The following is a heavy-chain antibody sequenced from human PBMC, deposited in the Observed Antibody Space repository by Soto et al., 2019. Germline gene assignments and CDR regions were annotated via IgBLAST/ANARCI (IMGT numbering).Heavy chain of an antibody. J-gene: IGHJ4*02. CDR3: AKGVEAAYYYGSSGYYGFDY. CDR2: IKPDGSEK. D-gene: IGHD3-22*01. CDR1: AFTFTNYW. V-gene: IGHV3-7*03. Sequence: GGSLRLSCAASAFTFTNYWMSWVRQAPGKGLEWVANIKPDGSEKWYVDSVKGRFTISRDNSKNTVSLQMNSLRAEDTAVYYCAKGVEAAYYYGSSGYYGFDYWGQGTLVTVSS.